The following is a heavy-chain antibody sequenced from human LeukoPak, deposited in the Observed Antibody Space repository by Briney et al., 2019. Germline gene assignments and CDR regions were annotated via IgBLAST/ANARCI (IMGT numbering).Heavy chain of an antibody. CDR3: GRRMDV. CDR1: GFTFRNFD. J-gene: IGHJ6*02. V-gene: IGHV3-13*01. Sequence: GGSLRLSCATSGFTFRNFDLHWVRQATGEGLEWVSAIGTAGDTYYPGSVKGRFTISRDNAKNSFYLQMNNLRVGDTAVYYCGRRMDVWGQGTTVTVFS. CDR2: IGTAGDT.